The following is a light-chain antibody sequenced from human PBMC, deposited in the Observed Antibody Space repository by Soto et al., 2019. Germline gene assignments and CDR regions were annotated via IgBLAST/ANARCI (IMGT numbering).Light chain of an antibody. V-gene: IGKV3-15*01. CDR1: QSVGRN. J-gene: IGKJ2*01. CDR2: GTS. CDR3: QQYNKWPYT. Sequence: EIVMTQSPVALSVSPGESAALSCRASQSVGRNFAWYQQRPGQAPSVLIYGTSTRSTGVPARFSGSGSGTDVTLTISSLQSEDFAVYYGQQYNKWPYTFGQGTRLEIK.